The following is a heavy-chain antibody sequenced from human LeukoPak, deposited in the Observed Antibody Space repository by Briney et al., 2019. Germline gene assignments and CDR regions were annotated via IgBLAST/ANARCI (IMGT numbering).Heavy chain of an antibody. Sequence: GGSLRLSCAASGFTFSSYSMNWVRQAPGKGLEWVSSISSSSSYIYYADSVKGRFTISRDNAKNSLYLQMNSLRAEDTAVYYCARESNSGSYYDAFDIWGQGTMVTVSS. CDR2: ISSSSSYI. D-gene: IGHD1-26*01. J-gene: IGHJ3*02. CDR3: ARESNSGSYYDAFDI. CDR1: GFTFSSYS. V-gene: IGHV3-21*01.